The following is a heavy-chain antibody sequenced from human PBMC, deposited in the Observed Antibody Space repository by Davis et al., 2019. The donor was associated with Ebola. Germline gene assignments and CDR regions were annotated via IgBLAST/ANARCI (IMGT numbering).Heavy chain of an antibody. D-gene: IGHD6-19*01. CDR2: INHSGST. CDR3: ARGGMGIEVAGTRFRANNWFDP. V-gene: IGHV4-34*01. CDR1: GGSFSGYY. Sequence: MPSETLSLTCAVYGGSFSGYYWSWIRQPPGKGLEWIGEINHSGSTNYNPSLKSRVTISVDTSKNQFSLKLSSVTAADTAVYYCARGGMGIEVAGTRFRANNWFDPWGQGTLVTFSS. J-gene: IGHJ5*02.